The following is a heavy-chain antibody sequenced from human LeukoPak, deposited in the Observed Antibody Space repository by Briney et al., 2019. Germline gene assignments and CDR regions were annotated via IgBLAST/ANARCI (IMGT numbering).Heavy chain of an antibody. CDR1: GFTFSRYA. CDR3: AKVGNYGENYFDY. D-gene: IGHD4-17*01. V-gene: IGHV3-23*01. J-gene: IGHJ4*02. Sequence: GGSLRLSCAASGFTFSRYAMTWVRQAPGKGLEWVSAISGGGGTTYYADSVKGRFTISRDNSKNTLYLQMNSLRAEDTALYYCAKVGNYGENYFDYWGQGTLVTVSS. CDR2: ISGGGGTT.